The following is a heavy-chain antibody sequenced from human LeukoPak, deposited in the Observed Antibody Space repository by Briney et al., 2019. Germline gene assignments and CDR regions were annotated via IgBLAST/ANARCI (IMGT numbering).Heavy chain of an antibody. Sequence: GGSLRLSCAASGFTVSSNYMRWVRQARGKGLEWVSVTYSGGRTYYADSVKGRFNISRDNSKNTLYLQMNSLRAEDTAVYYCARVYYGSESLHYYYYYMDVWGKGTTVTISS. J-gene: IGHJ6*03. V-gene: IGHV3-53*01. CDR3: ARVYYGSESLHYYYYYMDV. CDR1: GFTVSSNY. D-gene: IGHD3-10*01. CDR2: TYSGGRT.